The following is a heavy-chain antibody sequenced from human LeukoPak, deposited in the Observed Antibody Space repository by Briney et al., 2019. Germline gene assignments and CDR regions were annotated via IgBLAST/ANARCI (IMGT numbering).Heavy chain of an antibody. J-gene: IGHJ5*02. CDR3: ARRNTNWCDP. CDR1: GYTFTIYY. D-gene: IGHD5/OR15-5a*01. V-gene: IGHV1-46*01. Sequence: RASVKVSFKASGYTFTIYYMHWVRQAPAQGLEWMGVINPSGGSTSYAQKSQGRVTMTRDTSTSTVYMELSSLRSEDTAVYYCARRNTNWCDPWGQGTLVTVSS. CDR2: INPSGGST.